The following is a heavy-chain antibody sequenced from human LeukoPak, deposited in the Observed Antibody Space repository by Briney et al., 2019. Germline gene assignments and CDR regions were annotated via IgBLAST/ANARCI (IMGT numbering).Heavy chain of an antibody. V-gene: IGHV1-69*13. D-gene: IGHD6-13*01. Sequence: SVKVSCKASGGSFSSYAISWVRQAPGQGLEWMGGIIPIFGTANYAQKFQGRVTITADESTSIAYMELSSLRSEDTAVYYCARDRGDWQHLVLDYWGQGALVTVSS. CDR2: IIPIFGTA. CDR3: ARDRGDWQHLVLDY. J-gene: IGHJ4*02. CDR1: GGSFSSYA.